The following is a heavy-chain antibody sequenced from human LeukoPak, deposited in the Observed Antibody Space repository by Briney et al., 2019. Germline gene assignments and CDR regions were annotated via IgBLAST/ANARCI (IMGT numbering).Heavy chain of an antibody. V-gene: IGHV1-69*06. CDR3: AREVPAYSSSWYGGFDP. CDR1: GGTFSSYA. D-gene: IGHD6-13*01. J-gene: IGHJ5*02. CDR2: IIPIFGTA. Sequence: SVKVSCKASGGTFSSYAISWVRQAPGQGLEWMGGIIPIFGTANYAQKFQGRVTITADKSTCTAYMELSSLRSEDTAVYYCAREVPAYSSSWYGGFDPWGQGTLVTVSS.